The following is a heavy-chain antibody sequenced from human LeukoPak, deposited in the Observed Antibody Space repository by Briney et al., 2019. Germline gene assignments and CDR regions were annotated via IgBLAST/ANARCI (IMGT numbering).Heavy chain of an antibody. CDR3: ARDEGIAAAGLDY. Sequence: PSETLSLTCAVYGGSFSGYYWSWIRQPPGKGLEWIGEINHSGSTNYNPSLKSRVTISVDTSKNQFSLKLSSVTAADTAVYYCARDEGIAAAGLDYWGQGTLDTVSS. D-gene: IGHD6-13*01. CDR1: GGSFSGYY. V-gene: IGHV4-34*01. J-gene: IGHJ4*02. CDR2: INHSGST.